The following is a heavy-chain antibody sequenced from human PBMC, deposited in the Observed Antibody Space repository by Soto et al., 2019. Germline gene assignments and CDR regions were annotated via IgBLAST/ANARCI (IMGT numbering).Heavy chain of an antibody. Sequence: QVQLVQSGAEVKKPGSSVKVSCKASGGTFSRYAISWVRQAPGQGLEWMGGIIPIFGTANYAQKFQGRVTITADESTSTAYMELSSLRFEDTAVYYCARDRYMITFGGVILDYWGQETLVTVSS. J-gene: IGHJ4*02. V-gene: IGHV1-69*01. CDR2: IIPIFGTA. CDR1: GGTFSRYA. D-gene: IGHD3-16*01. CDR3: ARDRYMITFGGVILDY.